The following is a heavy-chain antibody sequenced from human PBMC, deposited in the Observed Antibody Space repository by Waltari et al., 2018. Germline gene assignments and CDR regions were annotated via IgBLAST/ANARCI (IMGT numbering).Heavy chain of an antibody. CDR1: GFPFPDFR. Sequence: DVQLLESAGGLVQPGGSLSLSCEDSGFPFPDFRLTWVRQAPGQGLEWVSTIRPSAERTYYAGSVKGRFSVSRDNSMNTHYLQLEFLRPEDTAIYFCARERGSSGVYYIDYWGQGTLVSVSS. V-gene: IGHV3-23*01. J-gene: IGHJ4*02. D-gene: IGHD3-10*01. CDR3: ARERGSSGVYYIDY. CDR2: IRPSAERT.